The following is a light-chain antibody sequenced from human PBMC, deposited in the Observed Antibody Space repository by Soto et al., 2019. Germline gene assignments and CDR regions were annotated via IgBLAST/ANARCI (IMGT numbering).Light chain of an antibody. CDR3: LSHTGSRTL. V-gene: IGLV2-14*01. J-gene: IGLJ3*02. CDR2: EVT. CDR1: SSDVGDYNY. Sequence: QSALTQPASVSGSPGQSITISCTGASSDVGDYNYVSWYQEHPGQVPKLIIFEVTTRPSGVSDHFSGSRSGNTASLTISGLQAEDEADYYCLSHTGSRTLFGGGTKVTVL.